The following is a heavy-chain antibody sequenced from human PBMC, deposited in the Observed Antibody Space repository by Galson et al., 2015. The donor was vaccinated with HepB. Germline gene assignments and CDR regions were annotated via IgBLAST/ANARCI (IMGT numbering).Heavy chain of an antibody. D-gene: IGHD3-16*02. V-gene: IGHV2-5*02. J-gene: IGHJ4*02. CDR2: IYCDDDK. CDR3: AYSSRRYYFDF. CDR1: GFSLTTTGVG. Sequence: LVKPTQTLTLTCTFSGFSLTTTGVGVGWFRQPPGKALEWLALIYCDDDKRYSPSLKRRLTLSRDTSKNQVVLTVTNMDPVDSATYFCAYSSRRYYFDFWGQGTLVTVSS.